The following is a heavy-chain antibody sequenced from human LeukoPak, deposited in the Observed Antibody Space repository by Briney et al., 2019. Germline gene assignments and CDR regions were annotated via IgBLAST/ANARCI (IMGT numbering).Heavy chain of an antibody. D-gene: IGHD3-3*01. Sequence: PGGSLRLSCAASGFTVSSYNMNWVRQAPGKGLEWVSYISDSSTTIYYADSVKGRFTISRDNAKNSLYLQMNSLRAEDTAVYYCARDRGGAYDFWSGYYTGYFDYWGQGTLVPVSS. CDR1: GFTVSSYN. V-gene: IGHV3-48*01. J-gene: IGHJ4*02. CDR2: ISDSSTTI. CDR3: ARDRGGAYDFWSGYYTGYFDY.